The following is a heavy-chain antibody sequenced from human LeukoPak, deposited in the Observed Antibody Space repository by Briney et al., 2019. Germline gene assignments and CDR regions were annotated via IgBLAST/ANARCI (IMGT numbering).Heavy chain of an antibody. CDR2: IYYSGST. V-gene: IGHV4-39*01. Sequence: SETLSLTCTVSGGSISSSSYYWGWIRQPPGKGLGWIGSIYYSGSTYYNPSLESRVTISVDTSKNQFSLKLSSVTAADTAVYYCARVFPDGWGQGTLVTVSS. D-gene: IGHD3-10*01. J-gene: IGHJ4*02. CDR3: ARVFPDG. CDR1: GGSISSSSYY.